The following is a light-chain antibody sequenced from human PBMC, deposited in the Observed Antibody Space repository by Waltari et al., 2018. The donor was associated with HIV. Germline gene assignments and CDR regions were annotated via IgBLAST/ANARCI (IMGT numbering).Light chain of an antibody. J-gene: IGKJ2*01. CDR2: GAA. Sequence: DIVMTQSPAILSVSPGERVTLSCRASQGVGSNLAWYQQKVGQATWLLIYGAATRAAEIPVRFSGSGSGTDFTLTIDSLQSEDFATYYCQQYNIRPRGNTFGQGTKLQIK. CDR3: QQYNIRPRGNT. V-gene: IGKV3-15*01. CDR1: QGVGSN.